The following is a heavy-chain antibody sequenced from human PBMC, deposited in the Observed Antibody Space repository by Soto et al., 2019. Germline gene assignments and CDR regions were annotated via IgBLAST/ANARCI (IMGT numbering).Heavy chain of an antibody. V-gene: IGHV4-59*08. J-gene: IGHJ2*01. CDR2: IYYSGST. Sequence: QVQLQESGPGLVKPSETLSLTCTVSGGSISSYYWSWIRQPPGKGLEWIGYIYYSGSTNYNPSLKRRVTISVDTSKNQFSLKVSSVTAADTDVYYCARRYGWYCDLWGRGTLVTVSS. CDR1: GGSISSYY. D-gene: IGHD3-16*01. CDR3: ARRYGWYCDL.